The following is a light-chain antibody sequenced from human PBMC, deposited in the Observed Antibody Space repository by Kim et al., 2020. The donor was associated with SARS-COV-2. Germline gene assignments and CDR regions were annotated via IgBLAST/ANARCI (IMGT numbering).Light chain of an antibody. J-gene: IGKJ4*01. CDR3: QKYSTAPRT. CDR1: QGISHY. Sequence: DIQMTQSPSSLSASVGGRVTITCRASQGISHYLAWYQQKPGKVPKLLIYAASTLQSGVPSRFSGSGSGTDFTLTISSLQPEDVATYYCQKYSTAPRTFGGGTKVEIK. CDR2: AAS. V-gene: IGKV1-27*01.